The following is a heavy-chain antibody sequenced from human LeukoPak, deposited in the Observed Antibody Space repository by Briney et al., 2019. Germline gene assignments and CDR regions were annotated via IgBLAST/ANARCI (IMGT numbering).Heavy chain of an antibody. V-gene: IGHV4-59*01. CDR1: GGSISSYY. D-gene: IGHD6-19*01. CDR3: ARDPTGGAVAGSYYYYYYGMDV. CDR2: IYYSGST. J-gene: IGHJ6*02. Sequence: SETLSLTCTVSGGSISSYYWSWIRQPPGKGLEWIGYIYYSGSTNYNPSLKSRVTISVDTSKNQFSLKLSSVTAADTAVYYCARDPTGGAVAGSYYYYYYGMDVWGQGTTVTVSS.